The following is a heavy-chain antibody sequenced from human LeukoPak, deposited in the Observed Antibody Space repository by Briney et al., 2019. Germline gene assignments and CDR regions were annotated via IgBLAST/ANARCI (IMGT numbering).Heavy chain of an antibody. J-gene: IGHJ4*02. CDR1: GFTFSSHA. D-gene: IGHD5-18*01. CDR3: ARSAIPLYSYGLHFDY. V-gene: IGHV3-30-3*01. Sequence: PGGSLRLSCAASGFTFSSHAMHWVRQAPGKGLEWVAVISYDGSNKYYADSVKGRFTISRDNSKNTLYLQMNSLRAEDTAVYYCARSAIPLYSYGLHFDYWGQGTLVTVSS. CDR2: ISYDGSNK.